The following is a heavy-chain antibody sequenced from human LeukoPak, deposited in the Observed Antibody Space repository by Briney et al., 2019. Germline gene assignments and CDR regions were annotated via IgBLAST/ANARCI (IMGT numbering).Heavy chain of an antibody. CDR2: IKQDGSEK. V-gene: IGHV3-7*01. CDR1: GFIFSSYW. CDR3: ARLRYSSSWYRFGP. D-gene: IGHD6-13*01. J-gene: IGHJ5*02. Sequence: GGSLRLSCAASGFIFSSYWMSWVRQAPGKGLEWVANIKQDGSEKYYVDSVKGRFTISRDNAKNSLYLQMNSLRAEDTAVYYCARLRYSSSWYRFGPWGQGTLVTVSS.